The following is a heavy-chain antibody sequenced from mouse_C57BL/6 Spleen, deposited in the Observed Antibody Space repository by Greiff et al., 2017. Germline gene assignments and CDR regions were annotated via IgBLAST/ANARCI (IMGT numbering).Heavy chain of an antibody. CDR2: INPNNGGT. D-gene: IGHD3-2*02. CDR1: GYTFTDYN. J-gene: IGHJ3*01. CDR3: ARAGSSGYGFAY. V-gene: IGHV1-22*01. Sequence: VQLQQSGPELVKPGASVKMSCKASGYTFTDYNMHWVKQSHGKSLEWIGYINPNNGGTSYNQKFKGKATLTVNKSSSTAYMELRSLTSEDSAVYYCARAGSSGYGFAYWGQGTLVTVSA.